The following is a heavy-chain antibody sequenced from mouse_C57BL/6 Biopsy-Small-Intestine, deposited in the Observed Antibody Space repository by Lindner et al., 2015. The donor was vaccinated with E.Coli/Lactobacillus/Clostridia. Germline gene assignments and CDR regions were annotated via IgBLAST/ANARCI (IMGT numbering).Heavy chain of an antibody. CDR1: GYIFTDYW. J-gene: IGHJ4*01. Sequence: VQLQESGAELAKPGASVKLSCKASGYIFTDYWVHWIKQRPGQGLEWIGYINPISDYTKYNQKFKDKATLTADKSSSTAYMQLSSLTYEDSAVYFCTRRGDYDGLNSYYYALDFWGQGTSVTVSS. V-gene: IGHV1-7*01. CDR2: INPISDYT. D-gene: IGHD2-4*01. CDR3: TRRGDYDGLNSYYYALDF.